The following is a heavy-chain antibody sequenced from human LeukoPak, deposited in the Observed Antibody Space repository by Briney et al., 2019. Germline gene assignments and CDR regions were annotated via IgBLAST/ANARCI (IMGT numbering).Heavy chain of an antibody. Sequence: ASVKVSCKVSGYTLTELSMHWVRQAPGKGLEWMGGFDPEDGETIYAQKFQGRVTMTEDTSTDTAYMELSSLRSEDTAVYYCATGEVEATTTFFDYWGQGTLVTVSS. D-gene: IGHD1-26*01. CDR1: GYTLTELS. V-gene: IGHV1-24*01. CDR3: ATGEVEATTTFFDY. CDR2: FDPEDGET. J-gene: IGHJ4*02.